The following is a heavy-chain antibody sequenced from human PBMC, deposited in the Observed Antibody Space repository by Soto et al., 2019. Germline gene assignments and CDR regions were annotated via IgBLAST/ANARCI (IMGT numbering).Heavy chain of an antibody. CDR2: ISSSSSNI. Sequence: PGGSLRLSCAASGFTFSSFGMNWVRQAPGKGLEWVSSISSSSSNIHYADSVKGRFTISRDNAKNSLYLQMNSLRAEDTAVYYCARGLYCSSTSCYGFDYWGQGTLVTVSS. V-gene: IGHV3-21*01. D-gene: IGHD2-2*01. CDR1: GFTFSSFG. CDR3: ARGLYCSSTSCYGFDY. J-gene: IGHJ4*02.